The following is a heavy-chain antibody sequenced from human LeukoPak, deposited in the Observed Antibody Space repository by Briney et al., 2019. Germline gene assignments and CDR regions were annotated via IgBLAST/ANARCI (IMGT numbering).Heavy chain of an antibody. CDR3: ARDSAAGYSGYALFLS. CDR2: IKQDGSEK. D-gene: IGHD5-12*01. Sequence: GGSLRLSCAASGFTLSSYWMSWVRQAPGKGLEWVANIKQDGSEKYYVDSVKGRLTISRDNAKNSLYLQMNSLRAEDTAVYYCARDSAAGYSGYALFLSWGQGTLVTVSS. CDR1: GFTLSSYW. J-gene: IGHJ4*02. V-gene: IGHV3-7*01.